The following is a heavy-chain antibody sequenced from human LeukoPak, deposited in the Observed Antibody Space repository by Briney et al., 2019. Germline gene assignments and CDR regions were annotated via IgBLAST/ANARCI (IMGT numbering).Heavy chain of an antibody. CDR1: GGSISSSSYY. CDR3: ARGDDYVSVDY. V-gene: IGHV4-39*01. D-gene: IGHD3-16*01. CDR2: IYYSGST. Sequence: SETLSLTCTVSGGSISSSSYYWGWIRQPPGKGLEWIGSIYYSGSTYYNPSLKSRVTISVDTSKNQFSLKLSSVTAADTAVYYCARGDDYVSVDYWGQGTLVTVS. J-gene: IGHJ4*02.